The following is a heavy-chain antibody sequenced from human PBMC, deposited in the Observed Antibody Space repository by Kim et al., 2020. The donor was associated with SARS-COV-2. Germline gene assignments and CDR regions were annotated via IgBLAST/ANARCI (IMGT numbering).Heavy chain of an antibody. Sequence: ASVKVSCKASGYTFTSYAMHWVRQAPGQRLEWMGWINAVNGNTKYSQKFQGRVTITRDTSASTAYMELSSLRSEDTAVYYCARDREMGRYDSGRYYYYYYGLDVWGQGTTVTVSS. CDR3: ARDREMGRYDSGRYYYYYYGLDV. V-gene: IGHV1-3*01. J-gene: IGHJ6*02. CDR2: INAVNGNT. D-gene: IGHD3-22*01. CDR1: GYTFTSYA.